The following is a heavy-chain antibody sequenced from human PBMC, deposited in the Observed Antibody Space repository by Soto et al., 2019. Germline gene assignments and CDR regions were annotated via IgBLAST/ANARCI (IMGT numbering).Heavy chain of an antibody. CDR2: IYWDDDN. Sequence: QITLKVSGPTLVKPTQTLTLTCTFSGFSLTNNGEAVGWFRQSPGKALEWLVLIYWDDDNRYNPTLRTRLSTTKDTSKNQVVLTLTNMDPVDTATYYCARYVATSPAGWFEPWGQGIPVTVSS. V-gene: IGHV2-5*02. CDR3: ARYVATSPAGWFEP. J-gene: IGHJ5*02. CDR1: GFSLTNNGEA. D-gene: IGHD3-10*02.